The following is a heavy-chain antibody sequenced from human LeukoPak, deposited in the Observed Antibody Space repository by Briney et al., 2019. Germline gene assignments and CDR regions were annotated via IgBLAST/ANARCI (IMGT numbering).Heavy chain of an antibody. CDR1: GFTFSSYA. CDR2: ISGSGGST. Sequence: GGSLRLSCAASGFTFSSYAMSWVRQAPGKGLEWVSAISGSGGSTYYADSVKGRFTISRDNSKNTLYLQMNSLRAEDTAVYYCTRRNYGSGSYYNVGDYWGQGTLVTVSS. CDR3: TRRNYGSGSYYNVGDY. D-gene: IGHD3-10*01. V-gene: IGHV3-23*01. J-gene: IGHJ4*02.